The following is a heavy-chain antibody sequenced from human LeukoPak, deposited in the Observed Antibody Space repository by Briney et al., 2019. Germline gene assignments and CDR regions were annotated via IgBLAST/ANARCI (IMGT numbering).Heavy chain of an antibody. CDR1: GYTFTSYD. J-gene: IGHJ5*02. CDR2: MNPNSGNT. Sequence: ASVKVSCKASGYTFTSYDINWVRQATGQGLEWMGWMNPNSGNTGYAQKFQGRVTMTRNTSISTAYMELSSLRSEDTAVYYCARAGVYCSSTSCYKNWFDPWGQGTLVTVSS. V-gene: IGHV1-8*01. D-gene: IGHD2-2*02. CDR3: ARAGVYCSSTSCYKNWFDP.